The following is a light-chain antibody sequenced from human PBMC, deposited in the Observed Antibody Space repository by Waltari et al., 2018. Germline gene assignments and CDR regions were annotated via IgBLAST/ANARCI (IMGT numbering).Light chain of an antibody. Sequence: DIQMTQSPSSLSASVGDRVTITCRASQSISSYLSWYQRKPGKAPKLLIYDTSTLQSGVPSRFSGSVSGTDFTLTISSLQPEDVATYWCQQSYSSFSFGGGTKVEIK. CDR2: DTS. CDR3: QQSYSSFS. V-gene: IGKV1-39*01. CDR1: QSISSY. J-gene: IGKJ4*01.